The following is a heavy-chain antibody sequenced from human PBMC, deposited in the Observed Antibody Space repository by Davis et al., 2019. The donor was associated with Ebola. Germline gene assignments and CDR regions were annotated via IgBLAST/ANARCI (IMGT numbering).Heavy chain of an antibody. J-gene: IGHJ3*02. CDR3: ATASGGEYNWNDVWAFDI. CDR2: IIPIFGTA. V-gene: IGHV1-69*06. Sequence: SVKVSCKASGGTFSSYAISWVRQAPGQGLEWMGGIIPIFGTANYAQKFQGRVTITADKSTSTAYMELSSLRSEDTAVYYCATASGGEYNWNDVWAFDIWGQGTMVTVSS. CDR1: GGTFSSYA. D-gene: IGHD1-20*01.